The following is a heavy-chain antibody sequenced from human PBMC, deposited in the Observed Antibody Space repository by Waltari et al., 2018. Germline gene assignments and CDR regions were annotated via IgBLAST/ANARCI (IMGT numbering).Heavy chain of an antibody. D-gene: IGHD3-16*01. J-gene: IGHJ3*02. CDR3: ARVEGAAGLDI. CDR2: INGGNGNT. CDR1: GYTFTSYA. V-gene: IGHV1-3*01. Sequence: QVQLVQSGAEVKKPGASVKVSCKASGYTFTSYAMHWVRQAPGQRLEWMGWINGGNGNTKDSQKFQGRVTITRDTAASTAYMELSSLRSEDTAVYYCARVEGAAGLDIWGQGTMVTVSS.